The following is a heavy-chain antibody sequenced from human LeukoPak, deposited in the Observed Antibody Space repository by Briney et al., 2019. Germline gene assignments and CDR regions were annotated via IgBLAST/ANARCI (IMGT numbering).Heavy chain of an antibody. V-gene: IGHV4-59*08. CDR3: ARHITRRYFDY. CDR1: GGSISSYY. Sequence: SETLSLTCTVSGGSISSYYWSWIRQPPGKGLEWIGDIHHSGSTNYNPSPKSRVTISVDTSKNQFSLKLSSVTAADTAVYYCARHITRRYFDYWGQGTLVTVSS. J-gene: IGHJ4*02. D-gene: IGHD1-20*01. CDR2: IHHSGST.